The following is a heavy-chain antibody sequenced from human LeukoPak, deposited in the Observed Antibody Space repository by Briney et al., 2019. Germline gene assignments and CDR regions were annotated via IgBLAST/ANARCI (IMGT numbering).Heavy chain of an antibody. CDR1: DYSINSGYY. J-gene: IGHJ3*02. CDR2: IYQSGHT. V-gene: IGHV4-38-2*02. Sequence: SETLSLTCSVSDYSINSGYYWGWIRQPPGKGLEWIASIYQSGHTYYNPSLKSRVTISVDTSKSQFSLELNSVIAADTAVYYCARQVATKGEWAFDIWGQGTLVTVSS. D-gene: IGHD5-12*01. CDR3: ARQVATKGEWAFDI.